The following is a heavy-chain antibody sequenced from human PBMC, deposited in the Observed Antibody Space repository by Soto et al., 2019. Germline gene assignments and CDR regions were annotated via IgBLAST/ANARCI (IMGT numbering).Heavy chain of an antibody. CDR1: RGSISSGDYY. CDR2: IYYSGST. Sequence: QVQLQESGPGLVKPSQTLSLTCTVSRGSISSGDYYWSWIRQPPGKGLEWIGYIYYSGSTYYNPSLKSRVTISVDTSKKQFSLKLSSVTAADTAVYSCARVPFYAPSGSYYIDYWGQGTLVTVSS. CDR3: ARVPFYAPSGSYYIDY. D-gene: IGHD1-26*01. J-gene: IGHJ4*02. V-gene: IGHV4-30-4*01.